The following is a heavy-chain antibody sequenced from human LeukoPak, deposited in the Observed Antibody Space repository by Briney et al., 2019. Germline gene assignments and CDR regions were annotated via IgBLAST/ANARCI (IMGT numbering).Heavy chain of an antibody. J-gene: IGHJ5*02. Sequence: EASVKVSCKGPGYTFTNHYMHWVRQAAGQRLEWIGIINPSGTRTTYAQKFDSRVIISRDQSANSVDMELSNLGSYDTAVYYCAPDNSGNWEQVSAWWFDPWGQGTLVTVSS. CDR2: INPSGTRT. V-gene: IGHV1-46*01. CDR1: GYTFTNHY. CDR3: APDNSGNWEQVSAWWFDP. D-gene: IGHD1/OR15-1a*01.